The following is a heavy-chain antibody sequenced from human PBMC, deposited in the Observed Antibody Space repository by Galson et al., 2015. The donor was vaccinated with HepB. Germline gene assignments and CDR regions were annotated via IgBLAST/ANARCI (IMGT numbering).Heavy chain of an antibody. Sequence: SLRLSCAASGFTFSDYYMSWIRQAPGKGLEWVSYISSSSSYTNYADSVKGRFTISRDNAKNSLYLQMNSLRAEDTAVYYCARTGEVGATTFYYYYGMDVWGQGTLVTVSS. J-gene: IGHJ6*02. CDR3: ARTGEVGATTFYYYYGMDV. CDR2: ISSSSSYT. D-gene: IGHD1-26*01. CDR1: GFTFSDYY. V-gene: IGHV3-11*06.